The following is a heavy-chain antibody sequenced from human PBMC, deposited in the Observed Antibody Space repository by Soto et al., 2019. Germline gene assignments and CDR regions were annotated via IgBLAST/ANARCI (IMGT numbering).Heavy chain of an antibody. CDR1: EFTFSNFA. CDR2: ISYDGATQ. CDR3: VLRNWICARRYPFDP. J-gene: IGHJ5*02. V-gene: IGHV3-30-3*01. D-gene: IGHD3-9*01. Sequence: QVQLEESGGGVVQPGRSLRLSCAASEFTFSNFAMHWVRQAPGKGLEWMAVISYDGATQYYADSAKGRFTISRDNSTNTLNLPMDRQTSEDNSVYYGVLRNWICARRYPFDPWGQGTLVSVSS.